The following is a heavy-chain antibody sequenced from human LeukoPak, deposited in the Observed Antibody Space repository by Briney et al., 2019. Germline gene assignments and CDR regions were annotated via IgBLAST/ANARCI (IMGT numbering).Heavy chain of an antibody. Sequence: SGPTLVKPTQTLTLTCTFSGFSLSTSGVGVGWIRQPPGKALEWLALIYWDDDKRYSPSLKSRLTITKDTSKNQVVLTMTYMDPVDTATYYCAHADYDILTGYRHFDYWGQGTLVTVSS. CDR1: GFSLSTSGVG. CDR3: AHADYDILTGYRHFDY. J-gene: IGHJ4*02. CDR2: IYWDDDK. D-gene: IGHD3-9*01. V-gene: IGHV2-5*02.